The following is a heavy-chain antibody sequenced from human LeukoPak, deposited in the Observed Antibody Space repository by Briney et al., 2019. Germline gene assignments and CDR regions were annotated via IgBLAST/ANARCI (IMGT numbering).Heavy chain of an antibody. CDR1: GFTFSSFG. Sequence: GGSLRLSCAASGFTFSSFGMNWVRQAPGQGLEWFSFISDVGTIIYYTDSVMGRFTVSRDNAKNSLYVQMNSLRAEDTAVYYCARGGYTYDRAFDIWGQGTMVTVSS. D-gene: IGHD6-13*01. V-gene: IGHV3-48*01. J-gene: IGHJ3*02. CDR3: ARGGYTYDRAFDI. CDR2: ISDVGTII.